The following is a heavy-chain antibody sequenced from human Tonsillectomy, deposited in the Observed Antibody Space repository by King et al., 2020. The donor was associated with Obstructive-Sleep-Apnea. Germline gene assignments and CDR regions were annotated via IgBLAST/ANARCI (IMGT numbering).Heavy chain of an antibody. CDR2: IYHSGNT. J-gene: IGHJ5*02. Sequence: QLQESGPGLVKPSETLSLTCTVSGYSISSGYYWGWIRQPPGKGLEWLGSIYHSGNTYYNPSLKSRVTISVDTSKNQFSLKLSSVTAADTAVYYCAREDIIVVVAATSGGWFDPWGQGTLVTVSS. D-gene: IGHD2-15*01. CDR1: GYSISSGYY. CDR3: AREDIIVVVAATSGGWFDP. V-gene: IGHV4-38-2*02.